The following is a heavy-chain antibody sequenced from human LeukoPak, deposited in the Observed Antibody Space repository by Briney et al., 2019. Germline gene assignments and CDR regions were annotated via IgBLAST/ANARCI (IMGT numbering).Heavy chain of an antibody. CDR2: TRCCGNNK. V-gene: IGHV3-30*02. Sequence: GGSLSLPCAASELTLRPYDMHGVRQSTGRGREGVAFTRCCGNNKYYADSMKGRFTISRDNYKITLYLQMNSLRDEDTAIYYCAKEHWTTVTAAGHTYFDYWGQG. J-gene: IGHJ4*02. CDR3: AKEHWTTVTAAGHTYFDY. CDR1: ELTLRPYD. D-gene: IGHD4-17*01.